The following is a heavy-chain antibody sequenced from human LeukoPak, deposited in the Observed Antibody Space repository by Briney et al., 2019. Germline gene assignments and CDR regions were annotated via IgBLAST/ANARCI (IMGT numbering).Heavy chain of an antibody. J-gene: IGHJ4*02. CDR3: ARAKGSEFDY. CDR1: GDSISSYY. D-gene: IGHD1-26*01. V-gene: IGHV4-59*01. Sequence: SETLSLTCTVSGDSISSYYWSWIRQPPGKGLEWIGYIYYSGSTNYNPSLKSRVTISVDTSKNQFSLKLSSVTAADTAVYYCARAKGSEFDYWGQGTLVTVSS. CDR2: IYYSGST.